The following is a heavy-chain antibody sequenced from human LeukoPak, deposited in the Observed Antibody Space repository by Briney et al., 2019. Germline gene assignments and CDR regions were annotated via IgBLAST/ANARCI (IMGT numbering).Heavy chain of an antibody. D-gene: IGHD3-22*01. J-gene: IGHJ4*02. Sequence: GGSLRLSCAACGFSFSTFGMHWVRQAPGKGLEWVAFIRYDGSFQDYADSVKGRFTISRDSSKNMLYLQMNSLRPEDTALYYCAKDFASSGYYANYFDYWGQGTLVTVSS. CDR3: AKDFASSGYYANYFDY. CDR2: IRYDGSFQ. CDR1: GFSFSTFG. V-gene: IGHV3-30*02.